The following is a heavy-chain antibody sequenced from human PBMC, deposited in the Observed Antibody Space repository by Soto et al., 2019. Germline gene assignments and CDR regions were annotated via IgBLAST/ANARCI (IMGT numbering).Heavy chain of an antibody. Sequence: GSLRLSCAASGFTFSRYWMNWVRQAPGKGLEWVANIKQDGTEKNYVDSVKGRFTISRDNARNSLYLQMDSLRAEDTAVYFCARGDTPMITGMDSFDIWGHGTMVTVSS. CDR1: GFTFSRYW. J-gene: IGHJ3*02. CDR3: ARGDTPMITGMDSFDI. D-gene: IGHD5-18*01. V-gene: IGHV3-7*01. CDR2: IKQDGTEK.